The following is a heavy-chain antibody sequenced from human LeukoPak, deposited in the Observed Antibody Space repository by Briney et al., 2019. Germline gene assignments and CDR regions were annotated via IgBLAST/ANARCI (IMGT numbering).Heavy chain of an antibody. V-gene: IGHV1-69*13. Sequence: ASVKVSCKASGGTFSTYAISWVRQAPGQGLEWMGGIIPIFGTANYAQKFQGRVTITADESTSTAYMELSSLRSEDTAVYYCARGYPPFYYGSGSYRIGAFDIWGQGTMVTASS. CDR1: GGTFSTYA. D-gene: IGHD3-10*01. CDR3: ARGYPPFYYGSGSYRIGAFDI. J-gene: IGHJ3*02. CDR2: IIPIFGTA.